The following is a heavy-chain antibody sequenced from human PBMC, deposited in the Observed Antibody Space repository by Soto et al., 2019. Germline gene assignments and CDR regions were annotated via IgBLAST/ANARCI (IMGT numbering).Heavy chain of an antibody. V-gene: IGHV4-59*08. J-gene: IGHJ5*02. CDR2: IYYSGST. D-gene: IGHD3-10*01. CDR3: ARQYYYGSGSYSWGWFDP. Sequence: QVQLQESGPGLVKPSETLSLTCTVSGGSISSYYWSWIRQPPGKGLEWIGYIYYSGSTNYNPSLKSRVTISVDTSKNQCSLKLSSVTAADTAVYYCARQYYYGSGSYSWGWFDPWGQGTLVTVSS. CDR1: GGSISSYY.